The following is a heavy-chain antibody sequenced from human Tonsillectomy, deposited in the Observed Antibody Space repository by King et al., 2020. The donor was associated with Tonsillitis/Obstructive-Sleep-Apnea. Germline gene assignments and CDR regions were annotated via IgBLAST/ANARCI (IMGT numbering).Heavy chain of an antibody. CDR2: IYPGDSET. CDR3: ARPYCGGGTCYSGWFDP. V-gene: IGHV5-51*01. CDR1: GYSFSNNW. Sequence: QLVPSGAKVKKPGESLRISCKGSGYSFSNNWIGWVRQLPGKGLEWMGIIYPGDSETRYSPSFQGQVTISVDKSISTAYLQWSNLKASDTAIYYCARPYCGGGTCYSGWFDPWGQGTLVTVSS. J-gene: IGHJ5*02. D-gene: IGHD2-15*01.